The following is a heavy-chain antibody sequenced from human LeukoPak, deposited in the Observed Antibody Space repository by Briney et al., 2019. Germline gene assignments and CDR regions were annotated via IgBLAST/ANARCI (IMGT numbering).Heavy chain of an antibody. Sequence: SQTLSLTCTVSGGSISSGGYYWSWFRQHPGKGLEWIGRLYTSGSTNYNPSLKGRVTMSVDTSKNQFSLQLSSVTAADTAVYYCARGRGSSWYYFDYWGQGTLVTVSS. J-gene: IGHJ4*02. D-gene: IGHD6-13*01. CDR2: LYTSGST. CDR3: ARGRGSSWYYFDY. CDR1: GGSISSGGYY. V-gene: IGHV4-61*02.